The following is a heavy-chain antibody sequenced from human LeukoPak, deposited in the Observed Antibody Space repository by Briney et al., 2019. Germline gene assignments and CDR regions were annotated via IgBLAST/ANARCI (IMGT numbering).Heavy chain of an antibody. CDR2: INHSGST. D-gene: IGHD3-10*01. J-gene: IGHJ5*02. Sequence: SETLSLTCAVYGGSFSGYYWSWIRQPPGKGLEWIGEINHSGSTNYNPSLKSRVTISVDTSKNQFSLKLSSVTAADTAVYYCARKSGGSGSYLVWFDPWGQGILVTVSS. V-gene: IGHV4-34*01. CDR1: GGSFSGYY. CDR3: ARKSGGSGSYLVWFDP.